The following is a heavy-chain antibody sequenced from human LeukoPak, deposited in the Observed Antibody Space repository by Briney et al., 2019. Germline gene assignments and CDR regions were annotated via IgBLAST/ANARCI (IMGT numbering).Heavy chain of an antibody. Sequence: GGSLRLSCAASGFALSGYGMNWVRQAPGKGLEWVSYISGASSSIYYADSVRGRFTISRDNAKNSLYLQMNSLGDDDTAVYYCARGLSTCDYWGQGTLVTVSS. CDR2: ISGASSSI. V-gene: IGHV3-48*02. CDR3: ARGLSTCDY. CDR1: GFALSGYG. D-gene: IGHD3-10*01. J-gene: IGHJ4*02.